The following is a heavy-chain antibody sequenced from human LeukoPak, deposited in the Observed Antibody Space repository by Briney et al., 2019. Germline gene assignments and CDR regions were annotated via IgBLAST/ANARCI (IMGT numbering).Heavy chain of an antibody. J-gene: IGHJ4*02. CDR2: INHSGST. V-gene: IGHV4-34*01. D-gene: IGHD6-13*01. Sequence: SETLSLTCAVYGGSFSGYYWSWIRQPPGKGLEWIGEINHSGSTNYNPSLKSRVTISVDTSKNQFSLKLSSVTAADTAVYYCARGAAAGLLDYWGQGTLVTVSS. CDR1: GGSFSGYY. CDR3: ARGAAAGLLDY.